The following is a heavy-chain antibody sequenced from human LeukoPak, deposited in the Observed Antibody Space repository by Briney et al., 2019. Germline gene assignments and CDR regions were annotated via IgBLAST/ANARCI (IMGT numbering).Heavy chain of an antibody. CDR2: INPNSGGT. CDR1: GYTFTDYY. CDR3: ARGSDSSGYPGF. V-gene: IGHV1-2*02. J-gene: IGHJ4*02. Sequence: ASVKVSCKTSGYTFTDYYMHWVRQAPGQGLEWMGWINPNSGGTNSAQKFQGRVTMTRDTSVSTAYMELSRLTSDDTAMYHCARGSDSSGYPGFWGQGTLVTVSS. D-gene: IGHD3-22*01.